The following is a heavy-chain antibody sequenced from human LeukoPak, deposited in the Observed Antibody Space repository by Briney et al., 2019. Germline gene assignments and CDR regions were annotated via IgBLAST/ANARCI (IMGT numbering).Heavy chain of an antibody. V-gene: IGHV3-48*03. J-gene: IGHJ5*02. CDR2: ISSSGSTI. CDR3: ARDLGQYYDTSDNWFDP. Sequence: QPGRSLRLSCAASGFTFDDYAMHWVRQAPGKGLEWVSYISSSGSTIYYADSVKGRFTISRDNAKNTLNLQMNSLRAKDTAVYYCARDLGQYYDTSDNWFDPWGQGTLVTVSS. D-gene: IGHD3-22*01. CDR1: GFTFDDYA.